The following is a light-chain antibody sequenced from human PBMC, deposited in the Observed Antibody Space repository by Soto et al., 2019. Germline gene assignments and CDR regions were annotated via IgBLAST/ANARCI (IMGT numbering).Light chain of an antibody. J-gene: IGKJ2*01. CDR2: LAS. Sequence: EIVLTQSPATLSSFPGDRVTLSCRASQAVNTRLAWYQHRPGQAPRLLIYLASNRAAGVPARFSGSGSGTDFTLTISDVEPEDFATYYCQQYNDSFPYTFGQGTKLEIK. V-gene: IGKV3D-11*01. CDR1: QAVNTR. CDR3: QQYNDSFPYT.